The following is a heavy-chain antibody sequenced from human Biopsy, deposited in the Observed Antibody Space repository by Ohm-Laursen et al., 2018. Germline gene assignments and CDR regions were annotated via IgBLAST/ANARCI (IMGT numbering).Heavy chain of an antibody. CDR3: ARDGAGSYHDY. CDR2: VTTTSSYI. D-gene: IGHD3-10*01. V-gene: IGHV3-21*01. J-gene: IGHJ4*02. CDR1: GFDFSDYS. Sequence: SLRLSCAASGFDFSDYSMSWVRQAPGKGLGWVSSVTTTSSYIYYADSVKGRFTISRDDAKNSLYLQMNSLRAEDTAVYYCARDGAGSYHDYWGQGTLVTVSS.